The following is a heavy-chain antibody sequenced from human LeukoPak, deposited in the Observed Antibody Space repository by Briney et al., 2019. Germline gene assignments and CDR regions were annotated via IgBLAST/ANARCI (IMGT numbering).Heavy chain of an antibody. CDR1: GGSISSYY. V-gene: IGHV4-59*01. J-gene: IGHJ4*02. Sequence: PSETLSLTCTVSGGSISSYYWSWRRQPPGKGLEWIGYIYYSGSTNYNPSLKRRATISVDTSKNQFSLKLSSVTAADTAVYYCARGYDFWSGYTPLDYWGQGTLVTVSS. CDR3: ARGYDFWSGYTPLDY. CDR2: IYYSGST. D-gene: IGHD3-3*01.